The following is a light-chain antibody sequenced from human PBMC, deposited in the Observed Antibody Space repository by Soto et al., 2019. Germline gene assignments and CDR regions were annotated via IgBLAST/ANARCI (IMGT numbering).Light chain of an antibody. Sequence: DIQMTQSPSSLSASVGDTVTITCRASPGIGNFFAWFQQKPGKAPTSLISEASSLQSGVPSRFSGSGSGTDFTLTISSLQPEYFATYYCQQYHSYPVTFGGGTKVEFK. V-gene: IGKV1-16*01. CDR1: PGIGNF. CDR2: EAS. J-gene: IGKJ4*02. CDR3: QQYHSYPVT.